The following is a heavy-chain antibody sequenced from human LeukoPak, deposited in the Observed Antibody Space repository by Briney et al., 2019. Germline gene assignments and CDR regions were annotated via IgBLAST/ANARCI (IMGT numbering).Heavy chain of an antibody. J-gene: IGHJ4*02. V-gene: IGHV3-30*02. D-gene: IGHD2-15*01. CDR3: ARVITVVSARMAFDY. CDR2: VRYDGSIH. Sequence: GGSLRLSCIASGFTFRNYGMHWVRQAPGKGLEWVASVRYDGSIHNYVDSAKGRFTISRENSKNTLFLQMDSLRTEDTAVYYCARVITVVSARMAFDYWGQGTLVAVSS. CDR1: GFTFRNYG.